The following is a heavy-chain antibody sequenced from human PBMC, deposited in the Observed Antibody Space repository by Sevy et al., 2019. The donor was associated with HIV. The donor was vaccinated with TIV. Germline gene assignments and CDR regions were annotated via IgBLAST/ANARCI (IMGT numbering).Heavy chain of an antibody. D-gene: IGHD1-26*01. J-gene: IGHJ4*02. CDR2: INHSGST. Sequence: SETLSLTCAVYGGSFSGYYWSWIRQPPGKGLEWIGEINHSGSTNYNPSLKSRVTISVDTSKNQFSLKLSSVTAADTAVYYCARCCGSYFPFDYWGQGTLVTVSS. CDR1: GGSFSGYY. V-gene: IGHV4-34*01. CDR3: ARCCGSYFPFDY.